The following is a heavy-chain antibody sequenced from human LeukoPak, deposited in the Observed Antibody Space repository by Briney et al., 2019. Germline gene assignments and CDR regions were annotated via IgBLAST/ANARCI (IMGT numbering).Heavy chain of an antibody. D-gene: IGHD4-11*01. J-gene: IGHJ6*03. CDR2: INHSGST. CDR3: ARVFDYSRGYYYYYYMDV. V-gene: IGHV4-34*01. Sequence: SETLSLTCAVYGGSFSGYYWSWIRQPPGKGLEWIGEINHSGSTNYRPSLKSRVTISVDTSKNQFSLKLSSVTAADTAVYYCARVFDYSRGYYYYYYMDVWDKGTTVTVSS. CDR1: GGSFSGYY.